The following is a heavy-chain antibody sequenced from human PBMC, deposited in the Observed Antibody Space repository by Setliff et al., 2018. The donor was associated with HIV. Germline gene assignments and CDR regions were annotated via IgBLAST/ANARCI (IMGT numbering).Heavy chain of an antibody. CDR2: IVVGSGNT. D-gene: IGHD6-19*01. CDR3: AADETTNGWLVQDAFDI. CDR1: GFTFTSSA. J-gene: IGHJ3*02. V-gene: IGHV1-58*02. Sequence: SVKVSCKASGFTFTSSAMQWVRQARGQRLEWIGWIVVGSGNTNYAQKFRERVTITRDVSTSTVYMELSSLRSGDTAVYYCAADETTNGWLVQDAFDIWGQGTMVTVSS.